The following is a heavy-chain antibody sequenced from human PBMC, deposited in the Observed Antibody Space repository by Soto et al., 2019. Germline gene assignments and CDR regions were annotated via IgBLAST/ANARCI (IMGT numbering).Heavy chain of an antibody. CDR2: INQDGVGT. D-gene: IGHD6-19*01. V-gene: IGHV3-7*03. CDR1: GFTFSSSF. CDR3: ARYFRGSGRYFFDY. Sequence: GGSLRLSCVASGFTFSSSFMGWVRQAPGKGLEWVANINQDGVGTYYVDSVEGRFTISRDNAKDSLYLQMNSLGGEDTAVYYCARYFRGSGRYFFDYWGQGPLVTVSS. J-gene: IGHJ4*02.